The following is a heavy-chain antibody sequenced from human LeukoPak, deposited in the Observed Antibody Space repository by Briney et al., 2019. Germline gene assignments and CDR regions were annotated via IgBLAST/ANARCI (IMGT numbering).Heavy chain of an antibody. Sequence: PSETLSLTCAVYGGSFSGYYWSWIRQPPGKGLEWIGEINHSGSTNYGPSLKSRVTMSVDMSKNQFSLKLSSVTAADTAVYYCANLGYDFDYWGQGTLVTVSS. CDR2: INHSGST. CDR1: GGSFSGYY. J-gene: IGHJ4*02. V-gene: IGHV4-34*01. D-gene: IGHD5-12*01. CDR3: ANLGYDFDY.